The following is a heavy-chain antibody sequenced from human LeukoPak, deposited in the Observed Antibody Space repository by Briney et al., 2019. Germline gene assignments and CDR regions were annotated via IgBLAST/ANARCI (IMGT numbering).Heavy chain of an antibody. V-gene: IGHV3-23*01. Sequence: PGGSLRLSCAASGFSFSSYAMSWVRQAPGKGLEWVSSISGSGDNTYYAESVKGRFTISRDSSKNTLFLQMNSLRAEDTAVFYCAKRSGYTTGWFFDFWGQGTLVTVSS. CDR3: AKRSGYTTGWFFDF. J-gene: IGHJ4*02. CDR1: GFSFSSYA. CDR2: ISGSGDNT. D-gene: IGHD6-19*01.